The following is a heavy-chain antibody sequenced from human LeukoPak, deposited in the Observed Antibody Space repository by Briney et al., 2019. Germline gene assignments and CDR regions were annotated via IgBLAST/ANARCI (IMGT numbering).Heavy chain of an antibody. CDR3: ARGRDYDRLNAFFDI. CDR1: GDSFSSNSVT. D-gene: IGHD5-12*01. V-gene: IGHV6-1*01. Sequence: SQTLALTCAISGDSFSSNSVTCNWIRQSPSRGLEWLGRTYYRSKWYNDYAVSVKSRITINPDTSKNQFSLQLNSVTPEDTAVYYCARGRDYDRLNAFFDIWGQGTMVTVSS. CDR2: TYYRSKWYN. J-gene: IGHJ3*02.